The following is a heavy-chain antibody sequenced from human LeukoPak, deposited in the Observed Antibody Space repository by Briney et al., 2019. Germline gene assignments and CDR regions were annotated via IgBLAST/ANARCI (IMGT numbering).Heavy chain of an antibody. J-gene: IGHJ5*02. CDR1: GGSISSSAYY. CDR3: ARQGGSPDWFDP. Sequence: SETLSLTCTVSGGSISSSAYYWGWIRQPPGKGLEWIGSLYYSGSTYYNPSLKSRVTISVDTSKKQFSLKLTSVTAADTAVCYCARQGGSPDWFDPWGQGTLVTVSS. CDR2: LYYSGST. V-gene: IGHV4-39*01. D-gene: IGHD1-26*01.